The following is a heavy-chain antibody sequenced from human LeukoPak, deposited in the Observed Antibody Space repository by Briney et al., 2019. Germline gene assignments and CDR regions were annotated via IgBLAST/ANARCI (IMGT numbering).Heavy chain of an antibody. CDR3: ARVESSSRSVKY. CDR2: IYYSGST. V-gene: IGHV4-61*01. J-gene: IGHJ4*02. Sequence: SETLSLTCTVSGDSINSGSYYWSWIRQPPGKGLEWIGYIYYSGSTNYNPSLKSRVTISVDTSKNQFSLKLNSVTAADTAVYYCARVESSSRSVKYWGQGTLVTVSS. CDR1: GDSINSGSYY. D-gene: IGHD6-6*01.